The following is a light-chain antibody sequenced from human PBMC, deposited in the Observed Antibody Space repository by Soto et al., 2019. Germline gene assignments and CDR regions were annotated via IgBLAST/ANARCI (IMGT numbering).Light chain of an antibody. V-gene: IGLV7-46*01. J-gene: IGLJ7*01. CDR3: XLTYTGARV. CDR2: DTN. CDR1: TGAVTNGHH. Sequence: QAVVTQEPSLTVSPGGTVTLTCGSSTGAVTNGHHPFWFQQRPGQAPRTVIYDTNDRQSWTPARFSGSLLGGKAALTISGAXXXXXXXXYCXLTYTGARVFGGGTQLTVL.